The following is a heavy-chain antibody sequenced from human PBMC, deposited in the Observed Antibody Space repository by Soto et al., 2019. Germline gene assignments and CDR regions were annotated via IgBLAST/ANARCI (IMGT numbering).Heavy chain of an antibody. CDR3: SKEERIQLWLWSSGMEL. D-gene: IGHD5-18*01. Sequence: GGSLRLSCAASGFTFSSYGMHWVRQAPGKGLEWVAVISYDGSNKYYADSVKGRFTISRENSKNTLYLQINSLRAEDTAVYYCSKEERIQLWLWSSGMELWGQGTPVTASS. CDR2: ISYDGSNK. CDR1: GFTFSSYG. J-gene: IGHJ6*02. V-gene: IGHV3-30*18.